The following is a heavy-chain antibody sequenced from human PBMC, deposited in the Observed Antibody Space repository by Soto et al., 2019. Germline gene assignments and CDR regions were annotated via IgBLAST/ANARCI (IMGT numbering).Heavy chain of an antibody. CDR2: ISYDGSNK. CDR3: ARPMNAAAGTTGWFDP. Sequence: GGSLRLSCAASGFTFSSYAMHWVRQAPGKGLEWVAVISYDGSNKYYADSVKGRFTISRDNSKNTLYLQMNSLRAEDTAVYYCARPMNAAAGTTGWFDPWGQGTLVTVSS. V-gene: IGHV3-30-3*01. J-gene: IGHJ5*02. CDR1: GFTFSSYA. D-gene: IGHD6-13*01.